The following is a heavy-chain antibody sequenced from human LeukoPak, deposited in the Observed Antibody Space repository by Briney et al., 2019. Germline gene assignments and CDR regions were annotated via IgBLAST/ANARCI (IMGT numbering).Heavy chain of an antibody. CDR1: GYTFTCYY. V-gene: IGHV1-2*02. D-gene: IGHD3-9*01. J-gene: IGHJ4*02. CDR2: INPNSGGT. Sequence: GASVKVSCKASGYTFTCYYMHWVRQAPGQGLEWMGWINPNSGGTNYAQKFQGRVTMTRDTSISTAYMELSRLRSDDTAVYYCARDTGGLHPFNYDILTGYYRAPQNWGQGTLVTVSS. CDR3: ARDTGGLHPFNYDILTGYYRAPQN.